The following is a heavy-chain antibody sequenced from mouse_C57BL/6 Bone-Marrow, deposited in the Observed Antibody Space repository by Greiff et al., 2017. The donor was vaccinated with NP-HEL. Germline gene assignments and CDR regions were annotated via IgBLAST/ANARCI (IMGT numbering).Heavy chain of an antibody. V-gene: IGHV14-4*01. CDR3: TRFITTVVATEYAMDY. Sequence: EVQLQQSGAELVRPGASVKLSCTASGFNIKDDYMHWVKQRPEQGLAWIGWIDPENGDTEYASKFQGKATITADTSSNTAYLQLSSLTSEDTAVYYCTRFITTVVATEYAMDYWGQGTSVTVSS. CDR1: GFNIKDDY. CDR2: IDPENGDT. J-gene: IGHJ4*01. D-gene: IGHD1-1*01.